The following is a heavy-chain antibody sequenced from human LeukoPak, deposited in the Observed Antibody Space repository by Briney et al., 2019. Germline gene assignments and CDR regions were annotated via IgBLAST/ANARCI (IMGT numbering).Heavy chain of an antibody. Sequence: GGSLRLSCAASGFTVSSNYMSWVRQAPGKGLEWVSVIYSGGSTYYADSVKGRFTISRDNSKNTLYLQMDSLRAEDTAVYYCVLYRRQQLGTFDYWGQGTLVTVSS. J-gene: IGHJ4*02. D-gene: IGHD6-13*01. CDR1: GFTVSSNY. V-gene: IGHV3-53*01. CDR2: IYSGGST. CDR3: VLYRRQQLGTFDY.